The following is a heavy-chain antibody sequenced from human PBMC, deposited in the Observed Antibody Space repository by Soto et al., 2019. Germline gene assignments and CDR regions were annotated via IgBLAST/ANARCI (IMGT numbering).Heavy chain of an antibody. CDR1: GFTFSSYG. D-gene: IGHD1-7*01. V-gene: IGHV3-33*01. J-gene: IGHJ4*02. CDR3: VRAQLEVELLPDFDY. CDR2: IWYDGSNK. Sequence: GGSLRLSCAASGFTFSSYGMHWVRQAPGKGLEWVAVIWYDGSNKYYADSVKGRFTISRDDSKSIVYLQMNSLTTEDTAVYYCVRAQLEVELLPDFDYWGQGTLVTVSS.